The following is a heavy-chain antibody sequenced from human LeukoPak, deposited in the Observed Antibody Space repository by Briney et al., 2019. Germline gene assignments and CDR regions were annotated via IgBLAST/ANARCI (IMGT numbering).Heavy chain of an antibody. V-gene: IGHV4-59*02. CDR2: VDYNGST. D-gene: IGHD2/OR15-2a*01. CDR1: GASVSSSH. Sequence: RPSETLSLTCTVSGASVSSSHWNWIRQSPGKGLEWIANVDYNGSTKYNPSLRGRGTMSLDTSKNQLYLKLESVTSADTARYYCARGFYXPFDRWGQGTLVTVSS. J-gene: IGHJ5*02. CDR3: ARGFYXPFDR.